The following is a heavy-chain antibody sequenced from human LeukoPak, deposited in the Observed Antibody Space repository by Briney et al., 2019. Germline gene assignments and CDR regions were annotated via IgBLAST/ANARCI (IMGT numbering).Heavy chain of an antibody. J-gene: IGHJ3*01. CDR3: ARGMLGSYESSGYYALGV. Sequence: GASVKVSCKASGYTFTSYYMRWVRQAPGQGLEWMGIINPSGGSTSYAQKFQGRVTMTRDTSTSTVYMELSSLRSEDTAVYYCARGMLGSYESSGYYALGVWGQGTTVTVSS. CDR2: INPSGGST. D-gene: IGHD3-22*01. V-gene: IGHV1-46*01. CDR1: GYTFTSYY.